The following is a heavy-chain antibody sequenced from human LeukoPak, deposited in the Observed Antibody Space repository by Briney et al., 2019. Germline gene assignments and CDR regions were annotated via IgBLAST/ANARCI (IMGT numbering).Heavy chain of an antibody. J-gene: IGHJ4*02. V-gene: IGHV4-34*01. CDR3: SRAPGQSTGWYDDY. Sequence: SDPLTLTYAVYGGSFSGYYWSCIRHPPGKGLDWIGGSSHTGSTNFHPSVASRVTISRKACKWPFSLIMSSVTAAGTAVYYCSRAPGQSTGWYDDYWGQGTLVTVS. CDR2: SSHTGST. CDR1: GGSFSGYY. D-gene: IGHD6-19*01.